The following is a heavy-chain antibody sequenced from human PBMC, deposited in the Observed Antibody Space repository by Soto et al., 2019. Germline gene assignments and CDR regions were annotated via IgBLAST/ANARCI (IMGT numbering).Heavy chain of an antibody. Sequence: GGSLRLSCAASGFTFSTYWMSWVRQAPGKGLEWVANIKKDGSEKYYVDSVKGRFTISRDNAQNSLSLHMNSLRAEDTAVYYCATEIWYNWNYWGQGTLVTVSS. CDR1: GFTFSTYW. CDR2: IKKDGSEK. D-gene: IGHD1-20*01. V-gene: IGHV3-7*01. J-gene: IGHJ4*02. CDR3: ATEIWYNWNY.